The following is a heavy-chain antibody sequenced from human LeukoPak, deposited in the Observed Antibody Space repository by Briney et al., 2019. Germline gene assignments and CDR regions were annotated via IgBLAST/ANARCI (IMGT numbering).Heavy chain of an antibody. CDR1: GGFISSSNW. CDR2: VSHSGSR. Sequence: SETLSLTCDVSGGFISSSNWWSWVRQPPGKGLEWIGEVSHSGSRNYNPSLTGRVTVSLDWAKSQVSLKMTSATAADTAVYYCASHMVVTGTRGFDNWGQGTLVTVS. J-gene: IGHJ4*02. CDR3: ASHMVVTGTRGFDN. D-gene: IGHD2-21*02. V-gene: IGHV4-4*02.